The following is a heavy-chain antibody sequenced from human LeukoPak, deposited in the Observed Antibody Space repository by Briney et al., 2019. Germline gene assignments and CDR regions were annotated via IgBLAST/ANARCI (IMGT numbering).Heavy chain of an antibody. D-gene: IGHD6-19*01. CDR1: GFTFSSYA. J-gene: IGHJ4*02. Sequence: GGSLRLSCAASGFTFSSYAMHWVRQAPGKGLEWVAVISYDGSNKYYADSVKGRFTISRDNSKNTLYLQMNSLRAEDTAVYYCARDSYSSGWSFDYWGQGTQVTVSS. CDR2: ISYDGSNK. CDR3: ARDSYSSGWSFDY. V-gene: IGHV3-30-3*01.